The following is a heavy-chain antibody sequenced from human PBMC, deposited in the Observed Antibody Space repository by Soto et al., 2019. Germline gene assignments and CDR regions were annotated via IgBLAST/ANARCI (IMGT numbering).Heavy chain of an antibody. CDR1: GYNFTDFV. CDR3: AGGDMEDWGMIAVPRIDQ. V-gene: IGHV1-3*01. Sequence: QVQLVQSGAEVRKPGASVKVSCRASGYNFTDFVIHWVRQAPGQRLESMGWINAGNGNTKSSQKFQGRVNFSRDTSASTAYLELSSLTSEDTAVYYCAGGDMEDWGMIAVPRIDQWGQGTLVTVSS. CDR2: INAGNGNT. D-gene: IGHD3-16*02. J-gene: IGHJ4*02.